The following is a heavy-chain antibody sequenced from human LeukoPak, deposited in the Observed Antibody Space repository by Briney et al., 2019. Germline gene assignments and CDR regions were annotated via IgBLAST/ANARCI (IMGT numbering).Heavy chain of an antibody. D-gene: IGHD1-14*01. V-gene: IGHV3-23*01. CDR3: AKGDRPFDY. CDR1: GFTFSSYS. CDR2: ISGSGGSI. J-gene: IGHJ4*02. Sequence: GGSLRLSCAASGFTFSSYSMNWVRQAPGKGLEWVSAISGSGGSIYYADSVKGRFTISRDNSKNTLYLQMNSLRAEDTAVYYCAKGDRPFDYWGQGTLVTVSS.